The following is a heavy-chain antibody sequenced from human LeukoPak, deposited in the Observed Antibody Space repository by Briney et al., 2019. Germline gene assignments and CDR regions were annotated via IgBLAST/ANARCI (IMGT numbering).Heavy chain of an antibody. CDR2: IKHDGSEK. CDR3: ARDSDPEYSSGWSIFDY. V-gene: IGHV3-7*01. J-gene: IGHJ4*02. D-gene: IGHD6-19*01. Sequence: GGSLRLSCAASGFTFSSYWMSWVRQAPGKGLEWVSNIKHDGSEKYYVDSVKGRFTISRDNAKNSLYLQMNSLRAEDTAVYYCARDSDPEYSSGWSIFDYWGQGTLVTVSS. CDR1: GFTFSSYW.